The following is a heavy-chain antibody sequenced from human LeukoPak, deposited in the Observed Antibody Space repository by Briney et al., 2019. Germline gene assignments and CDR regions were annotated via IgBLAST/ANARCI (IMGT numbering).Heavy chain of an antibody. CDR1: GGTFSGYA. D-gene: IGHD3-22*01. CDR3: ARELGPYYYDSSGYYYAQKFDY. J-gene: IGHJ4*02. Sequence: SVKVSCKASGGTFSGYAISWVRQAPGQGLEWMGRIIPILGIANYAQKFQGRVTITADKSTSTAYMELSSLRSEDTAVYYCARELGPYYYDSSGYYYAQKFDYWGQGTLVTVSS. V-gene: IGHV1-69*04. CDR2: IIPILGIA.